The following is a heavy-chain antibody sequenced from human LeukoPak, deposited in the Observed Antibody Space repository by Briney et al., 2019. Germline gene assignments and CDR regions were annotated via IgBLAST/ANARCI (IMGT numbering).Heavy chain of an antibody. CDR3: ARQGTSGSYLTGLDV. CDR1: SGSISTYY. Sequence: SETLSLTCTISSGSISTYYWSWIRQSPGKGLEWMGYIFHSGSTTYNPSLSSRLTISVDTSKNQFSLELRSVTAADAAVYYCARQGTSGSYLTGLDVWGQGTTVTVSS. V-gene: IGHV4-59*08. D-gene: IGHD3-22*01. CDR2: IFHSGST. J-gene: IGHJ6*02.